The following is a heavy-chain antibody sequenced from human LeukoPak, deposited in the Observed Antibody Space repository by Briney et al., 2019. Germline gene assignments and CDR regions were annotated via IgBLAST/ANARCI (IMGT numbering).Heavy chain of an antibody. CDR2: IYTSGST. CDR1: GGSISSYY. CDR3: ARVFRSGGNCYFDY. V-gene: IGHV4-4*09. D-gene: IGHD2-15*01. Sequence: PSETLSLTCTVSGGSISSYYWSWIRQPPGKGLEWIGYIYTSGSTNYNPSLKSRVTISVDTSKNQFSLKLSSVTAADTAVYYCARVFRSGGNCYFDYWGQGILVTVSS. J-gene: IGHJ4*02.